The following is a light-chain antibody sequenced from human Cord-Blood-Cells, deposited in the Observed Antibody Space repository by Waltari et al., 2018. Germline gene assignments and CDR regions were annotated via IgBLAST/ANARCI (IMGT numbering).Light chain of an antibody. CDR2: DVS. CDR3: SSYTSSSTRVV. Sequence: QSALTQPASVSGSPGQSITISCTGTSSDVGGYNYVSCYQQHPGKAPKLKIYDVSNRHAGVSNRFSGSKPGNTASLTISGLQAEDEADYYCSSYTSSSTRVVFGGGTKRSVV. J-gene: IGLJ2*01. CDR1: SSDVGGYNY. V-gene: IGLV2-14*01.